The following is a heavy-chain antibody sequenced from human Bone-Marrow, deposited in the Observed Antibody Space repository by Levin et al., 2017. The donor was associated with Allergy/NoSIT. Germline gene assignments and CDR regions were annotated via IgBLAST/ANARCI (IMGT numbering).Heavy chain of an antibody. CDR2: IYWDDDK. V-gene: IGHV2-5*02. J-gene: IGHJ4*02. CDR3: AHRRDYNGVWNEGSFDY. Sequence: VSGPTLVKPTQTLTLTCTFSGFSLTTRPVGVGWIRQPPGKALEWLALIYWDDDKRYSPSLRTRLTVTKDTSKNQVVLSMTNMDPMDTATYFCAHRRDYNGVWNEGSFDYWGQGTLVTASS. D-gene: IGHD2-8*01. CDR1: GFSLTTRPVG.